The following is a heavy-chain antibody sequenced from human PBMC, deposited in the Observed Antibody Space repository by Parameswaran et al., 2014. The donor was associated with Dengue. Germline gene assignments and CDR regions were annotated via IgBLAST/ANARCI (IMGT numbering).Heavy chain of an antibody. CDR2: IIPIFGSA. Sequence: WVRQAPGQGLEWMGGIIPIFGSANYAQKFQGRVTITADTSTSTVYMELSSLRSEDTAVYYCAREGGPRDGYIYDIWDQGTMVTVSS. V-gene: IGHV1-69*06. CDR3: AREGGPRDGYIYDI. J-gene: IGHJ3*02. D-gene: IGHD5-24*01.